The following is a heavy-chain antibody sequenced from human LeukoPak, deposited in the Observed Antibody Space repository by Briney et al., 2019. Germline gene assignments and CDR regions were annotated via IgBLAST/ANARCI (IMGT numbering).Heavy chain of an antibody. D-gene: IGHD3-10*01. Sequence: GGSLRLSCAASGFTFSSYEMNWVRQAPGKGLEWVSYISSSGSTIYYADSVKGRFTISRDNAKNSLYLQMNSLRAEDTAVYYCARDAYGSGTYFFDYWGQGTLVTVSS. CDR3: ARDAYGSGTYFFDY. J-gene: IGHJ4*02. CDR1: GFTFSSYE. CDR2: ISSSGSTI. V-gene: IGHV3-48*03.